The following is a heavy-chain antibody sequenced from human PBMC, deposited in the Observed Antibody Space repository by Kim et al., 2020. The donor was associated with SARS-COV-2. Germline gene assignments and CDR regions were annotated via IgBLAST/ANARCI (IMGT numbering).Heavy chain of an antibody. CDR2: ISGSGGFL. J-gene: IGHJ4*02. CDR3: ARDSCSGDNCYTFEV. D-gene: IGHD2-15*01. CDR1: GFTFSSYS. V-gene: IGHV3-21*01. Sequence: GGSLRLSCAASGFTFSSYSMQWVRQAPGKGLEWVSYISGSGGFLQYSDSVKGRFTISRDNTKNSLYLQMNSLRAEDTAVYYCARDSCSGDNCYTFEVWGQGTLITVSS.